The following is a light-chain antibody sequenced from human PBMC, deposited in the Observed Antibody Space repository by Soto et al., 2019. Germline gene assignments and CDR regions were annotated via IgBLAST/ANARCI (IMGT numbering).Light chain of an antibody. J-gene: IGKJ1*01. CDR1: QSVSSSY. CDR3: QQYYSFPRT. CDR2: AAS. V-gene: IGKV1-8*01. Sequence: TQSPGTLSLSPGERATLSCRASQSVSSSYLAWYQQKPGKAPELLIYAASTLQSGVPSRFSGSGSGTDFTLTISCLQSEDFATYYCQQYYSFPRTFGQGTKVDIK.